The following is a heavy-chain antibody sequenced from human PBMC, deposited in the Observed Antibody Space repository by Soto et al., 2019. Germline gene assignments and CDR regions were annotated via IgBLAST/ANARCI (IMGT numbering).Heavy chain of an antibody. CDR1: GGSISSYY. V-gene: IGHV4-59*01. J-gene: IGHJ6*01. CDR2: IYYSGST. D-gene: IGHD5-18*01. Sequence: SETLSLTCTVSGGSISSYYWSWIRQPPGKGLEWIGYIYYSGSTNYNPSLKSRVTISVDTSKNQFSLKLSSVTAADTAVYYCARVTWIQSYYCYYGMDVWGQGTRVTVSS. CDR3: ARVTWIQSYYCYYGMDV.